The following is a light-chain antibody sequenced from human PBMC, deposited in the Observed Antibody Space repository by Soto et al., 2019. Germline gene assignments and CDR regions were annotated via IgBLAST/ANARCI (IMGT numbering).Light chain of an antibody. Sequence: QAVLTQPRSVSAAPWEKVTISCSGSSSNIGGNSVSWYQQLPGTAPKLLIYDDNKRPSGIPDRFSGSKSGTSATLGITGFQTGDEADYYCGSWDSSLSAYVFGTGTKVTVL. CDR2: DDN. CDR3: GSWDSSLSAYV. V-gene: IGLV1-51*01. J-gene: IGLJ1*01. CDR1: SSNIGGNS.